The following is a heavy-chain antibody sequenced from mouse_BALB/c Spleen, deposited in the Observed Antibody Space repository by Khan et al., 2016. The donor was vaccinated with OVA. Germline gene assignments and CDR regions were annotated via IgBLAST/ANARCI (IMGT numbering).Heavy chain of an antibody. V-gene: IGHV3-2*02. Sequence: EVQLQESGPGLVKPSQSLSLTCTVTGYSITSDYAWNWIRQFPGNKLEWMGYISYSGNHKYNPSLKSRISITRDTSKNQFFLQLNSVTSEDTATYYCARIYGGDFDYWGQGTTLTVSS. CDR1: GYSITSDYA. CDR2: ISYSGNH. J-gene: IGHJ2*01. CDR3: ARIYGGDFDY. D-gene: IGHD1-1*01.